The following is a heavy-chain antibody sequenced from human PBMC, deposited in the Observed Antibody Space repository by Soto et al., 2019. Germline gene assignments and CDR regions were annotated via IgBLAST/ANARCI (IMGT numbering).Heavy chain of an antibody. Sequence: ASVKVSCKASGYTFTGYYMHWVRQAPGQGLEWMGWINPNSGGTNYAQKFQGRVTMTGDTSISTAYMELSRLRSDDTAVYYCARGSIVVVTAITTNWFDPWGQGTLVTVSS. CDR1: GYTFTGYY. J-gene: IGHJ5*02. D-gene: IGHD2-21*02. CDR3: ARGSIVVVTAITTNWFDP. V-gene: IGHV1-2*02. CDR2: INPNSGGT.